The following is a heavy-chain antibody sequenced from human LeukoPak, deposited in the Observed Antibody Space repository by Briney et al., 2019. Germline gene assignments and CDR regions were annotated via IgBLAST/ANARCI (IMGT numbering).Heavy chain of an antibody. CDR1: GYSIIGPYY. D-gene: IGHD3-3*01. CDR2: IYHSGST. Sequence: SETLSLTCAVSGYSIIGPYYWGWIRQPPGKGLEWIGSIYHSGSTHYNPSLKSRVTISVDTSKNQFSLKLSSVTAADTAVYYCARNFSMPIFGVVRNNWFDPWDQGTLVTVSS. J-gene: IGHJ5*02. CDR3: ARNFSMPIFGVVRNNWFDP. V-gene: IGHV4-38-2*01.